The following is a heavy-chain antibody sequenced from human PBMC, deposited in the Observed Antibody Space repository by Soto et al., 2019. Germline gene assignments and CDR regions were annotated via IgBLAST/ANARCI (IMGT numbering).Heavy chain of an antibody. CDR3: ARLWEPSYYCYGMDV. Sequence: SETLSLTCAVYGGSFSGYYWCWIRQPPGKGLEWNGEINHSGSTNYNPSLKSRVTISVDTSKNQFSLKLSSVTAADTAVYYCARLWEPSYYCYGMDVWGQGTTVTVSS. CDR1: GGSFSGYY. V-gene: IGHV4-34*01. CDR2: INHSGST. D-gene: IGHD1-26*01. J-gene: IGHJ6*02.